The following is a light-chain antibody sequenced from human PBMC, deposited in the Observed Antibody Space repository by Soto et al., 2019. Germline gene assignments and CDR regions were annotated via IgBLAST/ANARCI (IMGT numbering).Light chain of an antibody. CDR3: SSYRSRSTLLYV. CDR2: DVS. Sequence: QSALTQPASVSGSPGQSITISCTGTSSDVGGYNYVSWYQQHPGKAPKLMIYDVSNRPSGVSNRFSGSKSGNTASLTISGLQAEDVADYYCSSYRSRSTLLYVFGTGTKVTVL. J-gene: IGLJ1*01. V-gene: IGLV2-14*01. CDR1: SSDVGGYNY.